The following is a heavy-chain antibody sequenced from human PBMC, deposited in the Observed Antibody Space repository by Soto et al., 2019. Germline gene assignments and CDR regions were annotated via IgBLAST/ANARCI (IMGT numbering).Heavy chain of an antibody. V-gene: IGHV4-34*01. D-gene: IGHD7-27*01. CDR3: ASNWGLMSSYYYYGMDV. CDR1: GGSFSGYY. J-gene: IGHJ6*02. CDR2: INHSGST. Sequence: QVQLQQWGAGLLKPSETLSLTCAVYGGSFSGYYWSWIRQPPGKGLEWIGEINHSGSTNYNPSLKGRVTISVDTSKKQFSLKLSSVTAADTAVYYCASNWGLMSSYYYYGMDVWGQGTTVTVSS.